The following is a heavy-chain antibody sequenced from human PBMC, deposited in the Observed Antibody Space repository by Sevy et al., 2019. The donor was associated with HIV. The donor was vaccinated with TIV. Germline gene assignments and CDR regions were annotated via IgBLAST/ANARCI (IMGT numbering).Heavy chain of an antibody. D-gene: IGHD2-21*01. CDR3: AKDINRGCDGVNCYSYYYYFYGLDV. CDR2: ISWNSRNI. V-gene: IGHV3-9*01. CDR1: GFPFNDHA. Sequence: GGSLRLSCAASGFPFNDHAMHWVRQVPGKGLEWVSGISWNSRNIGYADSVKGRFTISRDNARDFVYLEMNSLRPEATAFYYCAKDINRGCDGVNCYSYYYYFYGLDVWGQGTTVTVSS. J-gene: IGHJ6*02.